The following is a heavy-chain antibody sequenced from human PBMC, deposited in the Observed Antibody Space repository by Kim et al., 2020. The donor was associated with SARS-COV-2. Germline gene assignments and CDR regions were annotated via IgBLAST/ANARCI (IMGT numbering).Heavy chain of an antibody. J-gene: IGHJ6*02. CDR3: AKDLAVAGTSWGFDYYYYGMDV. CDR2: ISGSGGST. Sequence: GGSLRLSCAASGFTFSSYAMSWVRQAPGKGLEWVSAISGSGGSTYYADSVKGRFTISRDNSKNTLYLQMNSLRAEDTAVYYCAKDLAVAGTSWGFDYYYYGMDVWGQGTTVTVSS. D-gene: IGHD6-19*01. CDR1: GFTFSSYA. V-gene: IGHV3-23*01.